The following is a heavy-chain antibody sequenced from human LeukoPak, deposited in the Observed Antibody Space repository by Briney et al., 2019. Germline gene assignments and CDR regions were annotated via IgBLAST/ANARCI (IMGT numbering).Heavy chain of an antibody. CDR1: GFTFSSYA. V-gene: IGHV3-30*04. Sequence: TGGSLRLSCAASGFTFSSYAMHWVRQAPGKGLEWVAVISYDGSNKYYADSVKGRFTISRDNSKNTLYLQMNSLRAEDTAVYYCARALGYCSGGSCFHYFDYWGQGTLVTVSS. CDR2: ISYDGSNK. D-gene: IGHD2-15*01. CDR3: ARALGYCSGGSCFHYFDY. J-gene: IGHJ4*02.